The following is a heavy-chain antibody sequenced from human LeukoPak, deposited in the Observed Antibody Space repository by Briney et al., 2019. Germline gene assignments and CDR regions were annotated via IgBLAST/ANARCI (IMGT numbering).Heavy chain of an antibody. V-gene: IGHV1-2*02. D-gene: IGHD3-9*01. Sequence: ASVKVSCKASGYTFTGYYMHWVRQAPGQGLEWMGWINPNSGGTNYAQKFQGGVTMTRDTSISTAYMELSRLRSDDTAVYYCATGHVLRYFDWLLPFDYWGQGTLVTVSS. CDR2: INPNSGGT. CDR3: ATGHVLRYFDWLLPFDY. J-gene: IGHJ4*02. CDR1: GYTFTGYY.